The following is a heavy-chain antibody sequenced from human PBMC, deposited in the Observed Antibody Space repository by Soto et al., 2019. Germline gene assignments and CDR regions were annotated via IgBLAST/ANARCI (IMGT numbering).Heavy chain of an antibody. CDR1: GGSFSGYY. Sequence: SETLSLTCAVYGGSFSGYYWSWIRQPPGKGLEWIGEINHSGSTNYNPSLKSRVTISVDTSKNQFSLKLSSVTAADTAVYYCARELGSVPDYWGQGTLVTVSS. D-gene: IGHD7-27*01. CDR2: INHSGST. V-gene: IGHV4-34*01. CDR3: ARELGSVPDY. J-gene: IGHJ4*02.